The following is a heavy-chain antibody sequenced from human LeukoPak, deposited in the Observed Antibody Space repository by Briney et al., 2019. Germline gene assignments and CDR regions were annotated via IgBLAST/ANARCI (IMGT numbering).Heavy chain of an antibody. CDR3: ARGRSYYDSSGSPKPADAFDI. CDR2: ISSSGSTI. Sequence: GGSLRLSCAASGFTFSSYSMNWVRQAPGKGLEWVSYISSSGSTIYYADSVKGRFTISRDNAKNLLYLQMNSLRAEDTAVYYCARGRSYYDSSGSPKPADAFDIWGQGTMVTVSS. J-gene: IGHJ3*02. CDR1: GFTFSSYS. D-gene: IGHD3-22*01. V-gene: IGHV3-48*04.